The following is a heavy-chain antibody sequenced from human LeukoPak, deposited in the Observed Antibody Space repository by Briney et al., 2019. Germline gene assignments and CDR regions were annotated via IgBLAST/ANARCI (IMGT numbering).Heavy chain of an antibody. CDR2: ISGGGDST. Sequence: GGSLRLSCAASGFTFSDYAITWVRQAPGKGLEWVSAISGGGDSTYYADSVKGRFTISRDNSKNTLYLHLNSLRAEDTAVYYCAKTQWKVGATDYFDYWGQGLLVTVSS. V-gene: IGHV3-23*01. CDR3: AKTQWKVGATDYFDY. D-gene: IGHD1-26*01. J-gene: IGHJ4*02. CDR1: GFTFSDYA.